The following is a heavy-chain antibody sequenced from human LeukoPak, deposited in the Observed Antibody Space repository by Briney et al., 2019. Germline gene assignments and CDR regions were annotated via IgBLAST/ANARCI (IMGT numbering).Heavy chain of an antibody. V-gene: IGHV4-39*07. Sequence: SETLSLTCTVSSDSISSSSYYWGWIRQPPGKGLEWIGTIYYSGSTYYNPSLKSRVTISVDTSKNQFSLKLSSVTAADTAVYYCARDQYPYGSGSYTDYWGQGTLVTVSS. CDR3: ARDQYPYGSGSYTDY. CDR1: SDSISSSSYY. J-gene: IGHJ4*02. CDR2: IYYSGST. D-gene: IGHD3-10*01.